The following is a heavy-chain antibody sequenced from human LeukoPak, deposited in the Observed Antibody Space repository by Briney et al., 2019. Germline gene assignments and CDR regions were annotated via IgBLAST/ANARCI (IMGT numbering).Heavy chain of an antibody. CDR2: TYYRSKWYN. J-gene: IGHJ4*02. Sequence: SQTLSLTCAISGDSVSSNSVAWNWIRQSPSRGLEWLGRTYYRSKWYNDYAVSVKSRITINPDTSKNQFSLQLNSVTPEDTAVYYCARDTGVPKRGYSYGLDYWGQGTLVTVSS. V-gene: IGHV6-1*01. CDR1: GDSVSSNSVA. CDR3: ARDTGVPKRGYSYGLDY. D-gene: IGHD5-18*01.